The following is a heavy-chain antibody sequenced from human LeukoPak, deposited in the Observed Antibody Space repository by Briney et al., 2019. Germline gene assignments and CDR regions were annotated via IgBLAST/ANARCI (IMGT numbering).Heavy chain of an antibody. CDR2: IYHSGST. D-gene: IGHD1-26*01. V-gene: IGHV4-38-2*02. J-gene: IGHJ5*02. CDR3: ARDSGGSYREWFDP. Sequence: PSETLSLTCSVSGYSISSGYYWGWIRPPPGKGLEWIGSIYHSGSTYYNPSLKSRVTISVDTSKNQFSLKLSSVTAADTAVYYCARDSGGSYREWFDPWGQGTLVTVSS. CDR1: GYSISSGYY.